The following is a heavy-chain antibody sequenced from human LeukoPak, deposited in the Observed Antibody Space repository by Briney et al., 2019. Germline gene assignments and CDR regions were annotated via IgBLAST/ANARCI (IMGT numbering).Heavy chain of an antibody. CDR3: ARDSDYDHAFDI. J-gene: IGHJ3*02. V-gene: IGHV3-21*01. Sequence: PGGSLRLSCAASGFTLSSYSMNWVRQASGKGLEWVSSISSSSSYIYYADSVKGRFTFSRDNAKNSLYLQMNSLRAEDTAVYYCARDSDYDHAFDIWGQGTMVTVSS. CDR2: ISSSSSYI. CDR1: GFTLSSYS. D-gene: IGHD3-16*01.